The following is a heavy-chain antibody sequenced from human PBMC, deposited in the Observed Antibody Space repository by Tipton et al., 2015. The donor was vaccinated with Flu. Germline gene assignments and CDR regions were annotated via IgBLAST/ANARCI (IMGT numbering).Heavy chain of an antibody. CDR1: GFTVISTY. D-gene: IGHD2-2*01. CDR2: IYTGVSGST. Sequence: VQLVQSGGGLIQPGGSLRLSCAASGFTVISTYMSWVRQAPGKGLEWVSVIYTGVSGSTYYADSVKGRFTISRDNSKNTLYLQMNSLRAEDTAVYYCARGRGYCVTTTCLLPFDFWGQGTLVTVSS. J-gene: IGHJ4*02. V-gene: IGHV3-53*01. CDR3: ARGRGYCVTTTCLLPFDF.